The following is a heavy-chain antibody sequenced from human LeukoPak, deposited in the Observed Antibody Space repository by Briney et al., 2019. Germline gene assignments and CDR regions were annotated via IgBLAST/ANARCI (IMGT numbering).Heavy chain of an antibody. CDR1: GGPISSYY. CDR3: ARGGVVVATAIRAEYFQH. CDR2: IYYSGST. D-gene: IGHD2-2*02. Sequence: SETLSLTCTVSGGPISSYYWSWIRQPPGKGLEWIGYIYYSGSTNYNPSLKSRVTISVDTSKNQFSLKLSSVTAADTAVYYCARGGVVVATAIRAEYFQHWGQGTLVTVSA. V-gene: IGHV4-59*08. J-gene: IGHJ1*01.